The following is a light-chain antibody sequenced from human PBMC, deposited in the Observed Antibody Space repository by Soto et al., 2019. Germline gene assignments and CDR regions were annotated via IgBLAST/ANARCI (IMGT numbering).Light chain of an antibody. V-gene: IGKV3-11*01. CDR3: QQRSNWPPYT. Sequence: EIVLTQSPGTLSLSTGERATLSCRASQSVSSNLAWYQQKPGQAPRLLIYGASNRATGIPDRFSGSGSGTDFTLTISSLEPEDVAVYYCQQRSNWPPYTFGQGTKVDIK. CDR2: GAS. CDR1: QSVSSN. J-gene: IGKJ2*01.